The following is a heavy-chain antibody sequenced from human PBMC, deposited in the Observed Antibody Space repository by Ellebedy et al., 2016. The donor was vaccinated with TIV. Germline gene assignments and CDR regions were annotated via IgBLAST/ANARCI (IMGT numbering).Heavy chain of an antibody. Sequence: MPGGSLRLSCTVSGGSISSYYWSCIRQPPGKGLEWIGYIYYSGSTNYNPSLKSRVTISVDTSKNQFSLKLSSVTAADTAVYYCARGEVTLYYYGMDVWGQGTTVTVSS. J-gene: IGHJ6*02. CDR1: GGSISSYY. V-gene: IGHV4-59*01. CDR3: ARGEVTLYYYGMDV. CDR2: IYYSGST.